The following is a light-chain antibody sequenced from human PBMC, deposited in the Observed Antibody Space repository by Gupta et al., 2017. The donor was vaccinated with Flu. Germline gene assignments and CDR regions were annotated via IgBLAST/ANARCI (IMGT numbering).Light chain of an antibody. CDR3: ASYTTTSTWV. J-gene: IGLJ3*02. CDR1: SSDVGGYNY. CDR2: EVT. V-gene: IGLV2-14*01. Sequence: QSPLTQPPSVSGSPGQSTTISCPGTSSDVGGYNYVSWYQQHPGKAPKLMIYEVTDRPSGVSNRFSGSKSGNTASLTISGLQAEDEADYFCASYTTTSTWVFGGGTKLTVL.